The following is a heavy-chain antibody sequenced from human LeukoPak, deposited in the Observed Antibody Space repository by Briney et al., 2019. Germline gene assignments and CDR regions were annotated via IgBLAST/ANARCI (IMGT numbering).Heavy chain of an antibody. CDR1: GYTFTGYY. V-gene: IGHV1-46*01. CDR2: INPSGGST. D-gene: IGHD4-17*01. J-gene: IGHJ4*02. Sequence: ASVKVSCKASGYTFTGYYMHWVRQAPGQGLEWMGIINPSGGSTSYAQKFQGRVTMTRDTSTSTVYMELSSLRSEDTAVYYCARDGYGDYAFDYWGQGTLVTVSS. CDR3: ARDGYGDYAFDY.